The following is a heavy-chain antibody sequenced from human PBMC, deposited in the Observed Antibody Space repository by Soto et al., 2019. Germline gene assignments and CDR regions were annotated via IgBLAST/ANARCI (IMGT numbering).Heavy chain of an antibody. D-gene: IGHD3-9*01. J-gene: IGHJ5*02. CDR1: GYTFTSYD. Sequence: ASVKVSCKASGYTFTSYDINWVRQATGQGLEWMGWMNPNSGNTGYARNFQGRVTMTRNTSISTAYMELSSLRSEDTAVYYCARVKSYDILTGYSTWFDPWGQGTLVTVSS. CDR3: ARVKSYDILTGYSTWFDP. CDR2: MNPNSGNT. V-gene: IGHV1-8*01.